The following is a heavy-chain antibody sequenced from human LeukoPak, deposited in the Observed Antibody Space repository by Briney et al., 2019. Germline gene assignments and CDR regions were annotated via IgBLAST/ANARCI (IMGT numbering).Heavy chain of an antibody. Sequence: ASVKVSCKASGYTITSYAMHWVRQAPGQRLEWMGWINAGNGNTKYSQKFQGRVTITRDTSASTAYMELSSLRSEDTAVYYCARDESSSWYAYFQHWGQGTLVTVSS. J-gene: IGHJ1*01. CDR2: INAGNGNT. D-gene: IGHD6-13*01. CDR1: GYTITSYA. CDR3: ARDESSSWYAYFQH. V-gene: IGHV1-3*01.